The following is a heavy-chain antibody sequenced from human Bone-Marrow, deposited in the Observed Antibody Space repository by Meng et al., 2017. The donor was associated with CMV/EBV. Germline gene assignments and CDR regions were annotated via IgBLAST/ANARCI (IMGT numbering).Heavy chain of an antibody. J-gene: IGHJ5*02. CDR2: IIPIFGTA. Sequence: QGQLVQPGAGVKRPGSPGKVSCKASGGTFSSYAISWVRQAPGQGLEWMGGIIPIFGTANYAQKFQGRVTITADESTSTAYMELSSLRSEDTAVYYCARDTIVGATFWFDPWGQGTLVTVSS. D-gene: IGHD1-26*01. V-gene: IGHV1-69*01. CDR1: GGTFSSYA. CDR3: ARDTIVGATFWFDP.